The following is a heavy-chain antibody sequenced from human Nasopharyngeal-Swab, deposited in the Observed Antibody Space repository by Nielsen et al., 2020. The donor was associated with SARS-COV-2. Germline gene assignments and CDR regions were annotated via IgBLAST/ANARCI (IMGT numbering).Heavy chain of an antibody. CDR3: ARRGGSYYFDY. CDR1: GYTFTSYY. D-gene: IGHD1-26*01. V-gene: IGHV1-46*01. CDR2: INPSGGST. Sequence: APVKVSCKASGYTFTSYYMHWVRQAPGQGLEWMGIINPSGGSTSYAQKFQGRVTMTRDTSTSTVYMELSSLRSEDTAVYYCARRGGSYYFDYWGQGTLVTVSS. J-gene: IGHJ4*02.